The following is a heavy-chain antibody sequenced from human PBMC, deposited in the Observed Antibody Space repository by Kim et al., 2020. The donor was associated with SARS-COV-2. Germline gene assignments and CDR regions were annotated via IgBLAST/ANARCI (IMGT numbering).Heavy chain of an antibody. D-gene: IGHD1-26*01. CDR2: ISIDGSTT. V-gene: IGHV3-74*01. Sequence: GGSLRLSCAASGFTLSDYWMHWVRQAPGKGLEWVSRISIDGSTTNYADSVKGRFTISRDNAKNTLYLQMNSLRVEDTAIYYCGRRMYSGTYFFFDYWGQGTLVTVSS. CDR3: GRRMYSGTYFFFDY. J-gene: IGHJ4*02. CDR1: GFTLSDYW.